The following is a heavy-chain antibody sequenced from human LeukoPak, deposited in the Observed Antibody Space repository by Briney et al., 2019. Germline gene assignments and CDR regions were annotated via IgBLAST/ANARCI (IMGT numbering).Heavy chain of an antibody. CDR1: GGSISSGGYY. CDR3: ARGDILTGCDY. D-gene: IGHD3-9*01. CDR2: IYYSGST. V-gene: IGHV4-30-4*08. J-gene: IGHJ4*02. Sequence: SETLSLTCTVSGGSISSGGYYWSWIRQHPGKGLEWIGYIYYSGSTYYNPSLKSRVTISVDTSKNQFSLKLSSVTAADTAVYYCARGDILTGCDYWGQGTLVTVSS.